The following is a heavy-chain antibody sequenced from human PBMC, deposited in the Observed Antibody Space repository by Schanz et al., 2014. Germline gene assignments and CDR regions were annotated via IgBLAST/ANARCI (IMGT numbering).Heavy chain of an antibody. CDR3: ATMWGYCTATACQILEVLDV. CDR2: ISPYTGNT. V-gene: IGHV1-18*01. J-gene: IGHJ3*01. Sequence: QVLQVQSGSELKKPGSSVKVSCKASGGTFSSYTISWVRQAPGQGLEWVGWISPYTGNTHYFDKMEGRVTMTTDTSTSTAYMELRSLRSDDTAMYYCATMWGYCTATACQILEVLDVWGQGTMVTVSS. CDR1: GGTFSSYT. D-gene: IGHD2-8*02.